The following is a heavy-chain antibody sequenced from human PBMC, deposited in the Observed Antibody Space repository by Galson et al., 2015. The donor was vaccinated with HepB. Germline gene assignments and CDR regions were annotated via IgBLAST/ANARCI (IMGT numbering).Heavy chain of an antibody. D-gene: IGHD3-16*01. CDR2: ISYDGSNK. Sequence: SLRLSCAASGFTFSSYAMHWVRQAPGKGLEWVAVISYDGSNKYYADSVKGRFTISRDNSKNTLYLQMNSLRAEDTAVYYCARDAGGGLYYYYGMDVWGQGTTVTVSS. V-gene: IGHV3-30*04. CDR1: GFTFSSYA. J-gene: IGHJ6*02. CDR3: ARDAGGGLYYYYGMDV.